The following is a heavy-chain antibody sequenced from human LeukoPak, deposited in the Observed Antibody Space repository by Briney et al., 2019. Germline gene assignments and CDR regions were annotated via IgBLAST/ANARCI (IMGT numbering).Heavy chain of an antibody. J-gene: IGHJ5*02. D-gene: IGHD5-24*01. Sequence: GGSLRLSCAASGFTFSSYGMHWVRQAPGKGLEWVAVIWYDGSNKYYADSVKGRFTISRDNAKNSLYLQMNSLRAEDTAVYYCARDGYNSGGYWFEPWGQGTLVTVSS. V-gene: IGHV3-33*01. CDR3: ARDGYNSGGYWFEP. CDR1: GFTFSSYG. CDR2: IWYDGSNK.